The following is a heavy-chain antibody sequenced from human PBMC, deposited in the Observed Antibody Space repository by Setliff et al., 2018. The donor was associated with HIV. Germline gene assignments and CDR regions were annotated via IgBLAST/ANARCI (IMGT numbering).Heavy chain of an antibody. CDR2: INPYSGNT. CDR1: GYTFTSYD. J-gene: IGHJ5*01. D-gene: IGHD3-22*01. Sequence: GASVKVSCKASGYTFTSYDINWVRQATGHGLEWMGWINPYSGNTGYAQKFQGRVTMTRETSTSTAYLELNNLRAEDTAVYYCVRGIYDSSGFWYPHGDSWGQGTLVTVSS. V-gene: IGHV1-8*01. CDR3: VRGIYDSSGFWYPHGDS.